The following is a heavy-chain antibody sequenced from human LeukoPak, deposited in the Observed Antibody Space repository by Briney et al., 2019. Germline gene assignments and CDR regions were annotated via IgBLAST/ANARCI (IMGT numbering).Heavy chain of an antibody. V-gene: IGHV3-30-3*01. J-gene: IGHJ4*02. D-gene: IGHD4-23*01. CDR3: ARAPYGGNSRVDY. CDR1: GFTFSSYA. CDR2: ISYDGSNK. Sequence: GGSLRLSCAASGFTFSSYAMHWVRQAPGKGLEWVAVISYDGSNKYYADSVKGRFTISRDNSKNTLYLQMNSLRAEDTAVYYCARAPYGGNSRVDYWGQGTLVTVSS.